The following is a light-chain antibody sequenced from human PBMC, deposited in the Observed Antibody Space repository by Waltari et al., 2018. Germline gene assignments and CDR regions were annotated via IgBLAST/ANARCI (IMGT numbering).Light chain of an antibody. CDR1: STDLASYNL. CDR2: EAT. J-gene: IGLJ1*01. V-gene: IGLV2-23*01. CDR3: CSYTGSSTSYG. Sequence: QSALSQPASVSGSPGQSLTITCTGASTDLASYNLVVWHQHHPNRAPKLIIYEATKRPSAISHRLSGAKSGATASLRISGLQADDEADYYCCSYTGSSTSYGCGGGTKVTVL.